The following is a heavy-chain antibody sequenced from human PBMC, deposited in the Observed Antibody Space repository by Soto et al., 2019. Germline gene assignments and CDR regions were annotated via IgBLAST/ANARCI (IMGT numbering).Heavy chain of an antibody. V-gene: IGHV1-58*01. D-gene: IGHD1-26*01. CDR2: IVVGSGNT. CDR3: ATHREGATYYFDY. Sequence: QMRLVQSGPEVKKPGTSVKVSCKASTFTFTSSAVQWVRQARGQRLEWIGWIVVGSGNTKYAQNFQERVTITRDMYSGTAYLELSRLRSEDTAVYYCATHREGATYYFDYWGQGPLLTVSA. CDR1: TFTFTSSA. J-gene: IGHJ4*02.